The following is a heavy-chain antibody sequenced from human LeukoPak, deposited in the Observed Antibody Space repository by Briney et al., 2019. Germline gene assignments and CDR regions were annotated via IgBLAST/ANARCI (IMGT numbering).Heavy chain of an antibody. CDR1: GGSISSSSYY. J-gene: IGHJ3*02. D-gene: IGHD5/OR15-5a*01. V-gene: IGHV4-39*07. Sequence: SSETLSLTCTVSGGSISSSSYYWGWIRQPPGKGLEWIGSIYYSGSTYYNPSLKSRVTISVDTSKNQFSLKLSSVTAADTAVYYCARMSTAHDAFDIWGQGTMVTVSS. CDR3: ARMSTAHDAFDI. CDR2: IYYSGST.